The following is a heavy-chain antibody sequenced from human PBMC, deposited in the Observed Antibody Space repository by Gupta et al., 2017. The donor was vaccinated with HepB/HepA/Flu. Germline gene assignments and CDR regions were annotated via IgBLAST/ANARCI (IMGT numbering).Heavy chain of an antibody. CDR2: ISYGGSNR. J-gene: IGHJ2*01. D-gene: IGHD4-23*01. CDR3: TRGHGGGEYSDL. V-gene: IGHV3-30*09. CDR1: GFAFSGYP. Sequence: QLQLVESGGGVVQPGRSLRLSCEASGFAFSGYPMHWIRQAPGKGLEWVAVISYGGSNRFYADSVKDRFAISRDNSKNTLFMEMKTLRPEDTAVYYCTRGHGGGEYSDLWGRGTLVTVSS.